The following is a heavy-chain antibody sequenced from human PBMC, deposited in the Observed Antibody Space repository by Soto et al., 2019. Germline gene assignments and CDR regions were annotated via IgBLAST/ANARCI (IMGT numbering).Heavy chain of an antibody. CDR2: INPNSGGT. V-gene: IGHV1-2*04. Sequence: GASVKVSCKASGYTFTGYYMHWVRQAPGQGLEWMGWINPNSGGTNYAQKFQGWVTMTRDTSISTAYMELSRLRSDDTAVYYCVREASSSTPGYYGMDVWGQGTTVTVSS. D-gene: IGHD6-6*01. CDR1: GYTFTGYY. CDR3: VREASSSTPGYYGMDV. J-gene: IGHJ6*02.